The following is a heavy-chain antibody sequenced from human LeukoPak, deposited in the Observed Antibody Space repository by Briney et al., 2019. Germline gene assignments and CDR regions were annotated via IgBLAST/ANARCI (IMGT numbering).Heavy chain of an antibody. CDR1: GFIFSSYA. D-gene: IGHD1-26*01. CDR3: AKDTSRRGATFFDW. Sequence: PAGSLRLSCAASGFIFSSYAMSWVRQAPGKGLEWVGAIIGSGGSSYYADSVKGRFSISRDNSKNTLYLQMNSLRAEDTAVYYCAKDTSRRGATFFDWWGQGTLLTVSA. V-gene: IGHV3-23*01. CDR2: IIGSGGSS. J-gene: IGHJ4*02.